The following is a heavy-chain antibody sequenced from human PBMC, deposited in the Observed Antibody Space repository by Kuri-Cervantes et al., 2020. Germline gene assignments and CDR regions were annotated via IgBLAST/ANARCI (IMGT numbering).Heavy chain of an antibody. CDR2: ISAYNGNT. Sequence: ASVKVSCKASGYTFTRYGISWVRQAPGQGLEWMGWISAYNGNTNHTQKFQGRVTLTTDTSTSTAYMELRSLRSDDTAVYYCAKGGLGYCTGGVCADYYYYYMDVWGKGTTVTVSS. D-gene: IGHD2-8*02. CDR1: GYTFTRYG. V-gene: IGHV1-18*01. J-gene: IGHJ6*03. CDR3: AKGGLGYCTGGVCADYYYYYMDV.